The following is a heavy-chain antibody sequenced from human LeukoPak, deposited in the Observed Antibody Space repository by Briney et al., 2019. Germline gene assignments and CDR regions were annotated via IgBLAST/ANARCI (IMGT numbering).Heavy chain of an antibody. CDR2: INHSGST. D-gene: IGHD3-10*01. CDR1: GGSFSGYY. Sequence: SETLSLTCAVYGGSFSGYYWSWIRQPPGKGLEWIGEINHSGSTNYNPSLKSRVTISVDTSKNQFSLKLSSVTAADTAVYYCARNPGNFYGSGRFLGWVDPWGQGTLVTVSS. CDR3: ARNPGNFYGSGRFLGWVDP. J-gene: IGHJ5*02. V-gene: IGHV4-34*01.